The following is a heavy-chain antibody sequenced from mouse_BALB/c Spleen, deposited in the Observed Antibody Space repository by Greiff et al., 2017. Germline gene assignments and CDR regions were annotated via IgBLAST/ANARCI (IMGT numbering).Heavy chain of an antibody. Sequence: EVQLVESGPELVKPGASVKMSCKASGYTFTSYVMHWVKQKPGQGLEWIGYINPYNDGTKYNEKFKGKATLTSDKSSSTAYMELSSLTSEDSAVYYCARGAGYDSFDYWGQGTTLTVSS. CDR1: GYTFTSYV. D-gene: IGHD2-14*01. V-gene: IGHV1-14*01. CDR3: ARGAGYDSFDY. CDR2: INPYNDGT. J-gene: IGHJ2*01.